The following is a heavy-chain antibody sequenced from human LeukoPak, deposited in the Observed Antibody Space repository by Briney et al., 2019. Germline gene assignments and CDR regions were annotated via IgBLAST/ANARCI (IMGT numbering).Heavy chain of an antibody. J-gene: IGHJ4*02. V-gene: IGHV3-48*03. CDR1: RFTFSSFE. D-gene: IGHD2-2*01. CDR2: SSSSGRTR. Sequence: GGSLRLSCAAYRFTFSSFEMMWLRPAQGRGLVGVSYSSSSGRTRYYADPVKGRFTITRDNAKNSLYQQMNSLRAEDTAVDYCARDYSSTSCQSSYDYWGQGTLVTVSS. CDR3: ARDYSSTSCQSSYDY.